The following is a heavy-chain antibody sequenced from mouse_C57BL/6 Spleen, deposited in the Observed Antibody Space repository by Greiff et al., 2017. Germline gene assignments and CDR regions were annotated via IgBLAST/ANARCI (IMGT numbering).Heavy chain of an antibody. Sequence: QVQLQQPGAELVMPGASVKLSCKASGYTFTSYWMHWVKQRPGHGLEWIGEIDPTDSYTNYNQKFKGKSTLTVDKSSSTASMQLSSLPSADAAVDYCARSSTMVTTGWFAYWGQGTLVTVSA. J-gene: IGHJ3*01. CDR1: GYTFTSYW. CDR3: ARSSTMVTTGWFAY. CDR2: IDPTDSYT. D-gene: IGHD2-1*01. V-gene: IGHV1-69*01.